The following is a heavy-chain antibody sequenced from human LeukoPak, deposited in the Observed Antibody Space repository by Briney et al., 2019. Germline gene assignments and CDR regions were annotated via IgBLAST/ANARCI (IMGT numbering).Heavy chain of an antibody. Sequence: PSETLSLTSTVSSGSISSYCWSWVRQSPGKGLEWIGYIFTSGRTDYNPSLKSRVTMSVDTSKNQLSMELRFLTAADTAVYYCATSHDVKTAPYDLWGQGTLVTVSS. CDR1: SGSISSYC. J-gene: IGHJ5*02. V-gene: IGHV4-4*09. CDR3: ATSHDVKTAPYDL. D-gene: IGHD3-9*01. CDR2: IFTSGRT.